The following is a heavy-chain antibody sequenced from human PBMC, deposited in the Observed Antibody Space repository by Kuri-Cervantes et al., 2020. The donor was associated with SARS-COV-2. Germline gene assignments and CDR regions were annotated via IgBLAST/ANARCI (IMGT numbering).Heavy chain of an antibody. CDR2: INHSGST. Sequence: ESLKISCAVYGGPFSGYYWSWIRQPPGKGLEWIGEINHSGSTNYNPSLKSRVTISVDTSKNQFSLKLSSVTAADTAVYYCARGRSVFDPWGQGTLVTVSS. J-gene: IGHJ5*02. CDR1: GGPFSGYY. CDR3: ARGRSVFDP. V-gene: IGHV4-34*01.